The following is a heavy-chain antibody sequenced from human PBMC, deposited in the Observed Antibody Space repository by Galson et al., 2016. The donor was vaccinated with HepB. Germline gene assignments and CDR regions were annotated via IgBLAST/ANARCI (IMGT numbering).Heavy chain of an antibody. D-gene: IGHD5-24*01. CDR3: AREPPGWRPLDS. V-gene: IGHV4-4*07. Sequence: SETLSLTCTVPGASVSGYFWSWIRQPAGKGLEWIGRIFNSEGTHHNAHLNPSLRSRVTMSVDTSRNQFSLKLSSVTAADTAVYYCAREPPGWRPLDSWGQGTLVTVSS. CDR2: IFNSEGT. J-gene: IGHJ4*02. CDR1: GASVSGYF.